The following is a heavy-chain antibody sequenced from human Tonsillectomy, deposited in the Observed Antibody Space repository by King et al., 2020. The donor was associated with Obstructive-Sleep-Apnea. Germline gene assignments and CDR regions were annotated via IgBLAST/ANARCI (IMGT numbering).Heavy chain of an antibody. J-gene: IGHJ5*02. D-gene: IGHD6-13*01. CDR2: IDPSDSYT. Sequence: QLVQSGAELKKPGESLRISCKGSGYSFTSYWISWGRQMPGKGLEWMGRIDPSDSYTKYSPSFQGHVTISADKSISTAYLQWSGLKAADTAMYYCARLWYSTTLNWFDPWGQGTLVTVSS. CDR3: ARLWYSTTLNWFDP. CDR1: GYSFTSYW. V-gene: IGHV5-10-1*01.